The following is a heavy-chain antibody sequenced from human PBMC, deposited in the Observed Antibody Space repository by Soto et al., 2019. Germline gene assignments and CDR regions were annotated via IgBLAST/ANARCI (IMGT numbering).Heavy chain of an antibody. J-gene: IGHJ5*02. CDR3: ARGRHWFGP. Sequence: PSETMCLTCPFAGVSSTRSYWNWFRQSPGKGLEWIGQISDRGDINYNPPLESRVAISTDTSKNQVSLTLTAVNAADTAVYFCARGRHWFGPWGQGTLVTVS. CDR2: ISDRGDI. V-gene: IGHV4-59*08. CDR1: GVSSTRSY.